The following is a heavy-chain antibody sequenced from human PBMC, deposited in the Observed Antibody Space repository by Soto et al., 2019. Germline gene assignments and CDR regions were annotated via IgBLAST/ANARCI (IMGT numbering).Heavy chain of an antibody. CDR2: IYSGGST. CDR1: GFTVSSNY. Sequence: GGSLRLSCAASGFTVSSNYMSWVRQAPGKGLEWVSIIYSGGSTYYADSVKGRFTISRDNSKNTLYLQMNSLRAEDTAVYYCASRYSSSWSALDYWGQGTLVTVSS. V-gene: IGHV3-53*01. CDR3: ASRYSSSWSALDY. J-gene: IGHJ4*02. D-gene: IGHD6-13*01.